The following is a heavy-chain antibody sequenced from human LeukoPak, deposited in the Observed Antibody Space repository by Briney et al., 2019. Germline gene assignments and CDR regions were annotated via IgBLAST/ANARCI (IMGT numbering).Heavy chain of an antibody. CDR3: ARDGYCSGGRCYGKDY. D-gene: IGHD2-15*01. CDR1: GFSFSNYW. V-gene: IGHV3-74*01. Sequence: GGSLRLSCAASGFSFSNYWMHWVRQAPGKGLVWVSRTNSDGSSTSYADSVKGRFTISRDNAKNTLYLQMNSLRAEDTAVYYCARDGYCSGGRCYGKDYWGQGTLVTVSS. CDR2: TNSDGSST. J-gene: IGHJ4*02.